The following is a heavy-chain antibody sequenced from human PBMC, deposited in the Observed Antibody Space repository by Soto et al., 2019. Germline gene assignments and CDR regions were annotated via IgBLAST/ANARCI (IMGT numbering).Heavy chain of an antibody. CDR2: INPNSGDT. D-gene: IGHD3-16*01. CDR1: GYTFTGYY. J-gene: IGHJ5*02. Sequence: ASVKVSCKASGYTFTGYYMHWVRQAPGQGLEWMGWINPNSGDTNYAQKFQGRVTMTRDTSISTASMELSSLRSDDTAVYYCARETVGTFDWFDAWGQGTLVTVYS. V-gene: IGHV1-2*02. CDR3: ARETVGTFDWFDA.